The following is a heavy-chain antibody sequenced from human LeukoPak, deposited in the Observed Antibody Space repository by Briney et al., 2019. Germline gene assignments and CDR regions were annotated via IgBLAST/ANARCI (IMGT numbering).Heavy chain of an antibody. V-gene: IGHV4-38-2*02. CDR1: GYSINSGYY. Sequence: PSQTLSLTCTVSGYSINSGYYWGWIRQPPGKGLEWIGSIYHSGSTYYNPSLKSRVTISVDTSKNQFSLKLSSVTAADTAVYYCARGAAFDIWGQGTMVTVSS. CDR2: IYHSGST. CDR3: ARGAAFDI. J-gene: IGHJ3*02.